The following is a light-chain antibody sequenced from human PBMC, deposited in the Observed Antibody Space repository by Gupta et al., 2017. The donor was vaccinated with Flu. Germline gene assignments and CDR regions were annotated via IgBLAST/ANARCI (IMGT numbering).Light chain of an antibody. CDR2: EVS. CDR1: SDVGGYNY. CDR3: SSYTSSSTPSWV. Sequence: SDVGGYNYVSWYQQHPGKAPKLMIYEVSNRPSGVSNRFSGSKSGNTASLTISGPQAEDDADYYCSSYTSSSTPSWVFGGGTKLTVL. V-gene: IGLV2-14*01. J-gene: IGLJ3*02.